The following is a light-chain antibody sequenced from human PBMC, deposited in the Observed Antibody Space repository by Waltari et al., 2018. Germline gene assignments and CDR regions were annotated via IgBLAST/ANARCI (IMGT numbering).Light chain of an antibody. Sequence: QSALTQPPSASGSPGQSVTISCTGTSSDVGGYNYVSWYQQHPGKAPKLMIYEVSKWPSGVPDRFSGSKSGNSASLTVSGLQAEDEADYYCSSYAVSNNFNVVFGGETKLTVL. CDR2: EVS. J-gene: IGLJ2*01. V-gene: IGLV2-8*01. CDR1: SSDVGGYNY. CDR3: SSYAVSNNFNVV.